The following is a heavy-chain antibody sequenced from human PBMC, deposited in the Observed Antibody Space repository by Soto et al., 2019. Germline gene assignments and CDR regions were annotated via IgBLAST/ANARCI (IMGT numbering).Heavy chain of an antibody. D-gene: IGHD4-17*01. CDR1: GGSSSSYD. CDR2: IYTSGST. CDR3: ARAVDYPYYFDY. Sequence: PXETLSLSCPGSGGSSSSYDWSWIRQPAGKGLEWIGRIYTSGSTNYNPSLKSRVTMSLDTSKNQFSLKLSSVTAADTAVHYCARAVDYPYYFDYWGQGTLVTVSS. V-gene: IGHV4-4*07. J-gene: IGHJ4*02.